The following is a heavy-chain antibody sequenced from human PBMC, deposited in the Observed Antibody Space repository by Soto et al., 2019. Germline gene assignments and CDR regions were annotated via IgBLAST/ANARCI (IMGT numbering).Heavy chain of an antibody. Sequence: QVQLVESGGGVVQPGRSLSLSCAASGFTFSSYGMHWVRQAPGKGLEWVAVISYDGSNKNYVDSVKGRFTISRDNSKNTLYLQMNSLRAEDTAVYYCAKMDTTLVTPFDAFDIWGQGTMVTVSS. CDR2: ISYDGSNK. CDR3: AKMDTTLVTPFDAFDI. D-gene: IGHD5-18*01. V-gene: IGHV3-30*18. J-gene: IGHJ3*02. CDR1: GFTFSSYG.